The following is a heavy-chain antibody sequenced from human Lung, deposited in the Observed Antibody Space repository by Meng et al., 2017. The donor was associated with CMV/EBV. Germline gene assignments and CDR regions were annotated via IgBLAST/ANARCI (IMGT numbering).Heavy chain of an antibody. D-gene: IGHD2-2*01. Sequence: SCAASGFTFSSYAMSWVRQAPGKGLEWVSAISGSGGSTYYADSVKGRFTISRDNSKNTLYLQMNSLRAEDTAVYYCAKGSCSSTSCYYDYWGQGTXVTVSS. CDR3: AKGSCSSTSCYYDY. V-gene: IGHV3-23*01. J-gene: IGHJ4*02. CDR1: GFTFSSYA. CDR2: ISGSGGST.